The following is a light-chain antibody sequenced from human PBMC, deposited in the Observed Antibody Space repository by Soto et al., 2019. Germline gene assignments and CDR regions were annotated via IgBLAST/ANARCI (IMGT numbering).Light chain of an antibody. CDR1: QTVSSW. J-gene: IGKJ4*01. Sequence: DIQMTQSPSSVSASVGDRVTVTCRASQTVSSWLARYQQKPGKAPKLLIYAASSLQSGVPSRFSGSGSGTDFTLTISSLQPEDFATYYCQQANSFPLTFGGGTKVEIK. CDR3: QQANSFPLT. V-gene: IGKV1-12*01. CDR2: AAS.